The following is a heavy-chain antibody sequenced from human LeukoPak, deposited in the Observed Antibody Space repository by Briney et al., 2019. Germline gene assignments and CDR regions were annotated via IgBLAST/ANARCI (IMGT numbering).Heavy chain of an antibody. D-gene: IGHD2-15*01. V-gene: IGHV3-30*02. J-gene: IGHJ5*02. Sequence: PGGSLRLSCAASGFTFSSYGMHWVRQAPGKGLEWVAFIRYDGSNKYYADSVKGRFTISRDNSKNSLYLQMNSLRAEDTAVYYCARVWGGSTHNWFDPWGQGTLVTVSS. CDR3: ARVWGGSTHNWFDP. CDR1: GFTFSSYG. CDR2: IRYDGSNK.